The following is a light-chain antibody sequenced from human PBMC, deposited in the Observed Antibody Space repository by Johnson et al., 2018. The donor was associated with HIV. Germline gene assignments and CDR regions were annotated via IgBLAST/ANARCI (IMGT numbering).Light chain of an antibody. CDR3: GTWDSSLSAGV. V-gene: IGLV1-51*02. J-gene: IGLJ1*01. Sequence: QSVLKQPPSVSAAPGQKVTISCSGSSSNIGNNYVSWYQQLPGTAHKLLIYENNKRPSGIPDRFSGSKSGTSATLGITGLQTGDEADYYCGTWDSSLSAGVFGTGAKVTVL. CDR1: SSNIGNNY. CDR2: ENN.